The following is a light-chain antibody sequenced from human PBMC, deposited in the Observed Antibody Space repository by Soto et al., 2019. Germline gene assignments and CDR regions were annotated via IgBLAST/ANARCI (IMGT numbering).Light chain of an antibody. CDR3: MQGRQIPIT. V-gene: IGKV2-28*01. CDR2: LGS. Sequence: DIVMTQSPLSLPVTPGEPASISCRTSQSLLHGNGYNYLDWYLQKPGQSPQLLIYLGSNRTSGVPDRFSGSGSGTDFTRKISRVEAVDVGVYYCMQGRQIPITFGQVTRLEIK. CDR1: QSLLHGNGYNY. J-gene: IGKJ5*01.